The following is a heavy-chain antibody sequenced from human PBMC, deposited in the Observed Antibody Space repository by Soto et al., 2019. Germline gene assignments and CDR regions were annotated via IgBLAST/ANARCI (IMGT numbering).Heavy chain of an antibody. CDR2: IYYSGST. CDR1: GGSISSGGYY. J-gene: IGHJ6*02. CDR3: ARVCGGDCHYGMDV. D-gene: IGHD2-21*02. Sequence: QVQLQESGPGLVKPSQTLSLTCTVSGGSISSGGYYWSWIRQHPGKGLAWIGYIYYSGSTYYNPSLKRRVTISVDTSKNQFSLKLSSVTAADTAVYYCARVCGGDCHYGMDVWGQGTTVTVSS. V-gene: IGHV4-31*03.